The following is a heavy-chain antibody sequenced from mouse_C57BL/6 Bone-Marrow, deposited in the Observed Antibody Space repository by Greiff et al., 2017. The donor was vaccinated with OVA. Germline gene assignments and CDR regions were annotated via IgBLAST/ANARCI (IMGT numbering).Heavy chain of an antibody. J-gene: IGHJ1*03. CDR2: INPGSGGT. CDR3: VRGGDLDV. Sequence: QVQLQQSGAELVRPGTSVKVSCKASGYAFTNYLIEWVKQRPGQGLEWIGVINPGSGGTNYNEKFKGKATLTADKSSSTAYMQLSSLTSEDSAVSICVRGGDLDVGGTGTTVTV. CDR1: GYAFTNYL. V-gene: IGHV1-54*01.